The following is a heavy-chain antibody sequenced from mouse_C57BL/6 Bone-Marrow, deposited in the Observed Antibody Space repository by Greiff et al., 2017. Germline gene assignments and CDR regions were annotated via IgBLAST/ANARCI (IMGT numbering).Heavy chain of an antibody. CDR1: GFTFSSYG. V-gene: IGHV5-6*02. Sequence: EVMLVESGGDLVKPGGSLKLSCAASGFTFSSYGMSWVRQTPDKRLEWVATISSGGSYTYYPDSVKGRFTISRDNAKNTLYLQMSSLKSEDTAMYYCARHGTTVVATDYRGQGTTLTVSS. CDR3: ARHGTTVVATDY. CDR2: ISSGGSYT. J-gene: IGHJ2*01. D-gene: IGHD1-1*01.